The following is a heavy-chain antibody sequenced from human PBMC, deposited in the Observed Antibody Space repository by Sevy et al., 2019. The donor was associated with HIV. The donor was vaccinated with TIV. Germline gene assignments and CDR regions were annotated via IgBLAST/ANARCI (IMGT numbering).Heavy chain of an antibody. J-gene: IGHJ6*02. V-gene: IGHV3-30-3*01. CDR3: ARDDGGGYGGSWSRGYYYYGMDV. Sequence: GGSLRLSCAASGFTFSSYAMHWVRQAPGKGLEWVAVISYDGSNKYYADSVKGRFTISRDNSKNTLYLQMNSLRAEDTAVYYCARDDGGGYGGSWSRGYYYYGMDVWGQGTTVTVSS. D-gene: IGHD6-13*01. CDR1: GFTFSSYA. CDR2: ISYDGSNK.